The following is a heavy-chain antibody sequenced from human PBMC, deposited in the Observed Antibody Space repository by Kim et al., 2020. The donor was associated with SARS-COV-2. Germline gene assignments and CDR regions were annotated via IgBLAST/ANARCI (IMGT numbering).Heavy chain of an antibody. D-gene: IGHD2-15*01. CDR3: ARVAPGYCSGGSCYSGGMDV. V-gene: IGHV3-13*04. Sequence: GGSLRLSCAASGFTFSSYDMHWVRQATGKGLEWVSAIGTAGDTYYPGSVKGRFTISRENAKNSLYLQMNSLRAGDTAVYYCARVAPGYCSGGSCYSGGMDVWGQGTTVTVSS. J-gene: IGHJ6*02. CDR2: IGTAGDT. CDR1: GFTFSSYD.